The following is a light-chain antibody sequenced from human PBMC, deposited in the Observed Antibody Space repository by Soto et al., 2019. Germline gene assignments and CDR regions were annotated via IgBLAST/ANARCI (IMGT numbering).Light chain of an antibody. Sequence: EIVLTQSPATLSLSPGEGATLSCRASQSVSGYLAWYQQKPGQAPRLLINDASNRATGIPARFSGSGSGTDFTLTISSLEPEDFAVYDCQQRSNWPPGSTFGHGTKLEI. V-gene: IGKV3-11*01. CDR3: QQRSNWPPGST. CDR2: DAS. CDR1: QSVSGY. J-gene: IGKJ2*02.